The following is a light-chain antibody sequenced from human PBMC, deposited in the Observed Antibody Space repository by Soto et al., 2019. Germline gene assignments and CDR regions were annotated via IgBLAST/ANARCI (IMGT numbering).Light chain of an antibody. J-gene: IGKJ4*01. V-gene: IGKV1-5*03. Sequence: DIQMTQSPSTLSGSVGDRGTITCRASQTISSWLAWYQQKPGKAPKLLIYKASTLKSGVPSRFSGSGSGTEFTLTISSLQPDDFATYYCQQSYNKFPLTFGGGTKVDIK. CDR3: QQSYNKFPLT. CDR2: KAS. CDR1: QTISSW.